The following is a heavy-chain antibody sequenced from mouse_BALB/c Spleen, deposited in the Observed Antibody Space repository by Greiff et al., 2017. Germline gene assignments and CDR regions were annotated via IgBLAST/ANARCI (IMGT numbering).Heavy chain of an antibody. V-gene: IGHV5-6-4*01. CDR2: ISSGGSYT. D-gene: IGHD3-1*01. CDR3: TRDRGAMDY. Sequence: EVHLVESGGGLVKPGGSLKLSCAASGFTFSSYTMSWVRQTPEKRLEWVATISSGGSYTYYPDSVKGRFTISRDNAKNTLYLQMSSLKSEDTAMYYCTRDRGAMDYWGQGTSVTVSS. J-gene: IGHJ4*01. CDR1: GFTFSSYT.